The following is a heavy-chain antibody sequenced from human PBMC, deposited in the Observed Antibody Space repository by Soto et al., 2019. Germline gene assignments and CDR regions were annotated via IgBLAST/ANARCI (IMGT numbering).Heavy chain of an antibody. CDR2: IIPIFNST. J-gene: IGHJ4*02. V-gene: IGHV1-69*06. Sequence: SVKVSCKVSGSRFSNYVISWVRQAPGHGLEWLGRIIPIFNSTKYAQSFQGRVTITADKSTSTASLELSSLRSDDTAVYYCAREGRGKKAGYNGLVSLDYWGQGTLVTVSS. CDR1: GSRFSNYV. D-gene: IGHD2-2*02. CDR3: AREGRGKKAGYNGLVSLDY.